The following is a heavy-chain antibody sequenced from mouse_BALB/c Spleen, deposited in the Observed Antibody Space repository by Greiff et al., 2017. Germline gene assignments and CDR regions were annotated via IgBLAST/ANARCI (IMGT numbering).Heavy chain of an antibody. Sequence: EVQVVESGGGLVQPGGSLKLSCAASGFTFSSYGMSWVRQTPDKRLELVATINSNGGSTYYPDSVKGRFTISRDNAKNTLYLQMSSLKSEDTAMYYCARDGVGREEGYFDYWGQGTTLTVSS. CDR1: GFTFSSYG. V-gene: IGHV5-6-3*01. CDR3: ARDGVGREEGYFDY. J-gene: IGHJ2*01. D-gene: IGHD4-1*01. CDR2: INSNGGST.